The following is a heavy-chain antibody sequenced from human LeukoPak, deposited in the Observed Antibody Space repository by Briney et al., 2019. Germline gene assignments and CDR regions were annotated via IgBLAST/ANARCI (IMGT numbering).Heavy chain of an antibody. CDR2: ISSSGNTI. J-gene: IGHJ4*02. V-gene: IGHV3-11*04. CDR3: VRETGWLFDF. D-gene: IGHD5-12*01. Sequence: PGGSLRLSCAASGFTFNNYYMSWIRQAPGKGLEWVSSISSSGNTIYYADSVKGRFTISRDNAKNSLFLQVNSLRAEDTAVYYCVRETGWLFDFWGQGTLVIVSS. CDR1: GFTFNNYY.